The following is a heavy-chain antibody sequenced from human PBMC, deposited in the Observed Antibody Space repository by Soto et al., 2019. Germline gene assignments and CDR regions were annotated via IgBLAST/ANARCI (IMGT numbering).Heavy chain of an antibody. CDR2: ISAHNGNT. J-gene: IGHJ4*02. CDR1: GYTFTSYG. Sequence: QVHLVQSGAEVKKPGASVKVSCKASGYTFTSYGITWVRQAPGQGLEWMGWISAHNGNTDYAQKLQGRAIVTRDTPTSTGHMERRRLRSDGTAVYCCARGRYGDYWGQGALVTVSS. V-gene: IGHV1-18*01. D-gene: IGHD1-1*01. CDR3: ARGRYGDY.